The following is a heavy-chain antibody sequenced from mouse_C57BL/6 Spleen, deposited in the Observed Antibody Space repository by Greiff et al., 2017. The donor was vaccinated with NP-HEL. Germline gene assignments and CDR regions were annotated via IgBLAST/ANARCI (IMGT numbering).Heavy chain of an antibody. CDR1: GFTFNTYA. Sequence: GGGLVQPKGSLKLSCAASGFTFNTYAMHWVRQAPGKGLEWVARIRSKSSNYATYYAYSVKDRFTIPRDDSQSMLYLQMNNLKTEDTALYYGVRDYYDYATAWFAYWGQGTLVTVSA. J-gene: IGHJ3*01. D-gene: IGHD2-4*01. CDR2: IRSKSSNYAT. V-gene: IGHV10-3*01. CDR3: VRDYYDYATAWFAY.